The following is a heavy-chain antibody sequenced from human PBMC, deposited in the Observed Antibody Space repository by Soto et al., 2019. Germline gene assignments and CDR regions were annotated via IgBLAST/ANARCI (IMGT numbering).Heavy chain of an antibody. CDR1: GFNFNSYT. V-gene: IGHV3-21*01. J-gene: IGHJ6*02. CDR2: ISSSGYI. CDR3: ARECSGGSCYPGMDV. D-gene: IGHD2-15*01. Sequence: PGGSLRLSCAASGFNFNSYTISWVRQAPGQRLEWLSSISSSGYIFSTDSVRGRFTISRDKAKNSVYLQLNSLRAEDTAVYFCARECSGGSCYPGMDVWGQGTTVTVSS.